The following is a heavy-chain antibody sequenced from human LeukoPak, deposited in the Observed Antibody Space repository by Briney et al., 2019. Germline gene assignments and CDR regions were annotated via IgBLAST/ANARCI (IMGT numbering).Heavy chain of an antibody. J-gene: IGHJ3*02. D-gene: IGHD3-22*01. CDR2: INPNSGGT. V-gene: IGHV1-2*02. CDR1: GYTFTGYY. Sequence: ASVKVSCKASGYTFTGYYMHWVRQAPGQGLEWMGWINPNSGGTNYAQKFQGRVTMTRDTSISPAYMELSRLRSDDTAVYYCAMNYYDSSGYYYPDAFDIWGQGTMVTVSS. CDR3: AMNYYDSSGYYYPDAFDI.